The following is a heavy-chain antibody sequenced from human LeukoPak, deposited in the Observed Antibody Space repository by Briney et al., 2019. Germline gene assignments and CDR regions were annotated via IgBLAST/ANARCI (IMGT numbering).Heavy chain of an antibody. D-gene: IGHD5-24*01. Sequence: ASVKVSCKASGYTFTSYYMHWVRQAPGQGLEWMGIINPSGGSTSYAQKFQGRVTMTRDMSRSTVYMELSSLRSEDTAVYYCARGQGAVEMATKGPDYWGQGTLVTVSS. V-gene: IGHV1-46*01. CDR2: INPSGGST. CDR3: ARGQGAVEMATKGPDY. CDR1: GYTFTSYY. J-gene: IGHJ4*02.